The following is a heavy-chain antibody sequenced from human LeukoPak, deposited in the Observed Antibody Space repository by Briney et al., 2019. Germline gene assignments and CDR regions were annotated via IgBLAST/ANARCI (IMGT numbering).Heavy chain of an antibody. CDR3: ARDVSGLYCSGGSCYSSAFDI. Sequence: GSLRLSCAASGFIFSSYAMHWVRQAPGKGLEWVAVISLYGNDKYYADSVKGRFTISRDDSKNTLYLQMNSLRADDTAVYYCARDVSGLYCSGGSCYSSAFDIWGQGTMVTVSS. CDR1: GFIFSSYA. V-gene: IGHV3-30*04. CDR2: ISLYGNDK. J-gene: IGHJ3*02. D-gene: IGHD2-15*01.